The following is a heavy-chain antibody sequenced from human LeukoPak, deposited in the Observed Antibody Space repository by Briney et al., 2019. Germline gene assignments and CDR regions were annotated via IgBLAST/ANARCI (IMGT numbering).Heavy chain of an antibody. Sequence: PGGSLRFSCAASGFTVSRNYMSWVRQAPGKGLEWVSIIYSGGDTYYADSVKGRFTISRDNSKNTLYLQMNSLRAEDTAVYYCARGRLDSGTYYFDYWGQGTLVTVSS. CDR3: ARGRLDSGTYYFDY. J-gene: IGHJ4*02. D-gene: IGHD1-26*01. V-gene: IGHV3-53*01. CDR2: IYSGGDT. CDR1: GFTVSRNY.